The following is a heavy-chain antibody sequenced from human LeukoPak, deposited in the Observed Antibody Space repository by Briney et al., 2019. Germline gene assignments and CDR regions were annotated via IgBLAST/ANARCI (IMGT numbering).Heavy chain of an antibody. CDR1: GYTFTSNY. V-gene: IGHV1-46*01. CDR2: ISPSGGST. CDR3: ARDGSSGYYWKTYYYMDV. D-gene: IGHD3-22*01. J-gene: IGHJ6*03. Sequence: ASVKVSCKAFGYTFTSNYMHWVRQAPGQGPEWMGVISPSGGSTTYAQKFQGRVTITRNTSISTAYMELSSLRSEDTAVYYCARDGSSGYYWKTYYYMDVWGKGTTVTVSS.